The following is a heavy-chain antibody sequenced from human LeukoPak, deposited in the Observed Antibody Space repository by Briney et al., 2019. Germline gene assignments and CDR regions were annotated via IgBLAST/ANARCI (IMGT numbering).Heavy chain of an antibody. Sequence: SGTLSLTCGVSGGSISSSSYYWGWIRQPPGKGLERIGTIYYSGSTYDNPSLKSRVTISVDTSKNQFSLKLSSVTAADTAVYYCARHGSRNYDILTGYYNAKDYFDNWGQGTLVTVSS. D-gene: IGHD3-9*01. CDR1: GGSISSSSYY. CDR3: ARHGSRNYDILTGYYNAKDYFDN. CDR2: IYYSGST. J-gene: IGHJ4*02. V-gene: IGHV4-39*01.